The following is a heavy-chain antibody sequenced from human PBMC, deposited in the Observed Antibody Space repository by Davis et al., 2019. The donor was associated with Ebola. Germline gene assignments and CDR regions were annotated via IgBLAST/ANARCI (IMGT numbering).Heavy chain of an antibody. Sequence: GESLKISCAASGFTFSSYAMHWVRQAPGKGLEWVAVISYDGSNKYYADSVKGRFTISRDNSKNTLYLQMNSLRAEDTAVYYCARDTIVGATGWFDPWGQGTLVTVSS. CDR3: ARDTIVGATGWFDP. CDR2: ISYDGSNK. D-gene: IGHD1-26*01. J-gene: IGHJ5*02. CDR1: GFTFSSYA. V-gene: IGHV3-30-3*01.